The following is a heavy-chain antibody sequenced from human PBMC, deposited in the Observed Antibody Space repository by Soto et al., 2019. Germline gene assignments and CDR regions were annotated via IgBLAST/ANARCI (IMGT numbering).Heavy chain of an antibody. V-gene: IGHV4-34*01. D-gene: IGHD6-13*01. J-gene: IGHJ6*02. Sequence: PSETLSLTCAVYGGSFIGYYWSWIRQPPGKGLEWIGEINHSGSTNYNPSLKSRVTISVDTSKNQFSLKLSSVTAADTAVYYCARGYSSSWYGDYYYYGMDVWGQGTTVTVS. CDR3: ARGYSSSWYGDYYYYGMDV. CDR2: INHSGST. CDR1: GGSFIGYY.